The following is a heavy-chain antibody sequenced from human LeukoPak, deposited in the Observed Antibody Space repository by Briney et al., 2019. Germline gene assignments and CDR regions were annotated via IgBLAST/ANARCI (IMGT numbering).Heavy chain of an antibody. D-gene: IGHD1-26*01. CDR2: MNPNSGNT. CDR1: GYTFTSYD. J-gene: IGHJ4*02. Sequence: ASVKVSCKASGYTFTSYDINWARQATGQGLEWMGWMNPNSGNTGYAQKFQGRVTITRNTSISTAYMELSSLRSEDTAVYYCARGFGLLVGARGVVDYWGQGTLVTVSS. V-gene: IGHV1-8*03. CDR3: ARGFGLLVGARGVVDY.